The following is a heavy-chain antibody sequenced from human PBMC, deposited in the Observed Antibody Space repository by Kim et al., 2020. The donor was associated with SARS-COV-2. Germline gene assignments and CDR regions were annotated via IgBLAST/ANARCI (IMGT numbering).Heavy chain of an antibody. J-gene: IGHJ6*02. CDR1: GGSFSGYY. Sequence: SETLSLTCAVYGGSFSGYYWSWIRQPPGKGLEWIGEINHSGSTNYNPSLKSRVTISVDTSKNQFSLKLSSVTAADTAVYYCARCIAAAARYYYYGMDVWGQGTTVTVSS. CDR3: ARCIAAAARYYYYGMDV. CDR2: INHSGST. D-gene: IGHD6-13*01. V-gene: IGHV4-34*01.